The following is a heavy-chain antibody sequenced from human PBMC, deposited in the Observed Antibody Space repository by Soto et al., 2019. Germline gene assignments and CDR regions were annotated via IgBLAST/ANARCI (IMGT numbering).Heavy chain of an antibody. CDR3: AKSYSSTTRYFDY. Sequence: EVQLLESGGGLVQPGGSLRLSCAASGFTFSSYAMGWVRQAPGKGLEWVSAISGSGGSTYYADSVKGRFTISRDNSKNTLYLQMNSRRAEDTAVYYCAKSYSSTTRYFDYWGQGTLVTVSS. CDR1: GFTFSSYA. J-gene: IGHJ4*02. D-gene: IGHD3-16*02. V-gene: IGHV3-23*01. CDR2: ISGSGGST.